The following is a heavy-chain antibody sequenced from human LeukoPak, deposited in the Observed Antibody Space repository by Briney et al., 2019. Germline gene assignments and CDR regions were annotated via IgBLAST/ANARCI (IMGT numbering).Heavy chain of an antibody. D-gene: IGHD1-14*01. CDR2: INPDSGVT. CDR1: GYTFTGYF. CDR3: ARETEVVTRIFDY. Sequence: GASVKVSCKASGYTFTGYFMHWVRQAPGHGLEWMGWINPDSGVTNYAQKFQGWVTMTRDTSISTAYMDLSRLISDDTAVYYCARETEVVTRIFDYGAQGPLVTVS. V-gene: IGHV1-2*04. J-gene: IGHJ4*02.